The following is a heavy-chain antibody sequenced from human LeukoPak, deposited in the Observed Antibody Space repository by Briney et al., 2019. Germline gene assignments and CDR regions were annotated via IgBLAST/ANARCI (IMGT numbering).Heavy chain of an antibody. Sequence: GASVKVSCRASGGTFSSYAISWVRQAPGQGLEWMGGIIPIFGTANYAQKFQGRVTITADESTSTAYMELSSLRSEDTAVYYCARGGADFWSGHHYYMDVWGKGTTVTVSS. D-gene: IGHD3-3*01. CDR3: ARGGADFWSGHHYYMDV. J-gene: IGHJ6*03. CDR2: IIPIFGTA. CDR1: GGTFSSYA. V-gene: IGHV1-69*13.